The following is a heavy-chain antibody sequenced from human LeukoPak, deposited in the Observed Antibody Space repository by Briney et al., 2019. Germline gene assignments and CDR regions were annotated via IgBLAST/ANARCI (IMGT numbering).Heavy chain of an antibody. CDR2: INPNSGGT. CDR1: GYTFTGYY. J-gene: IGHJ1*01. Sequence: ASVKVSCKASGYTFTGYYMHWVRQAPGQGLEWMGWINPNSGGTNYAQKFQGRVTMTRDTSISTAYMELSRLRSDDTVVYYCARADALDATVRYLLTYFQHWGQGTLVTVSS. D-gene: IGHD4-17*01. CDR3: ARADALDATVRYLLTYFQH. V-gene: IGHV1-2*02.